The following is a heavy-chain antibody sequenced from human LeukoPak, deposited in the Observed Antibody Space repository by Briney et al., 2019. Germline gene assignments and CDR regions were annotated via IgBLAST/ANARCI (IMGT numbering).Heavy chain of an antibody. D-gene: IGHD6-19*01. Sequence: PSETLSLTCTVSGGSINSHYWSWIRQPPGKGLEWIGDIYYKGSTNYNPSLKSRVTISVDTSKNHLSLKLTSVPAADTAIYYCVRRDNTGWNYFDYWGQGILVTVSS. CDR1: GGSINSHY. J-gene: IGHJ4*02. CDR2: IYYKGST. CDR3: VRRDNTGWNYFDY. V-gene: IGHV4-59*08.